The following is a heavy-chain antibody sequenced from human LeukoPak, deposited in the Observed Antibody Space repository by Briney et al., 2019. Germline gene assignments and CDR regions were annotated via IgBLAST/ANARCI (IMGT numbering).Heavy chain of an antibody. CDR2: ILSGGST. V-gene: IGHV3-66*01. CDR3: ARSVATGLGFSAS. D-gene: IGHD2-21*02. Sequence: GGSLRLSCAVPGFAASSTNMTSVRPGPGERLDWGSVILSGGSTYYATHMKDRFIISRDNSKNTLYLQMNSLRADDTAVYYCARSVATGLGFSASWGQGTLVTVSS. J-gene: IGHJ5*02. CDR1: GFAASSTN.